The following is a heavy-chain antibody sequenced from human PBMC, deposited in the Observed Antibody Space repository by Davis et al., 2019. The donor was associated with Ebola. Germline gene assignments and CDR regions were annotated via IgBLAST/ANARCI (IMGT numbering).Heavy chain of an antibody. J-gene: IGHJ6*03. CDR2: IRNKANRYTT. CDR1: GFTFSDHY. CDR3: GRDLIVGAAYMDV. D-gene: IGHD1-26*01. Sequence: PGGSLRLSCTASGFTFSDHYMDWVRQAPGKGLEWVGRIRNKANRYTTEYAASVKGRFTISRDDSKNSLYLQMNSLQNEDTAVYYCGRDLIVGAAYMDVWGKGTTVTVSS. V-gene: IGHV3-72*01.